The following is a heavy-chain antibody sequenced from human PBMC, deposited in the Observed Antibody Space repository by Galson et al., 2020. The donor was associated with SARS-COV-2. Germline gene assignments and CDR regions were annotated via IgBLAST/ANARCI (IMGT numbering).Heavy chain of an antibody. D-gene: IGHD3-22*01. CDR2: IIPILGIA. J-gene: IGHJ2*01. V-gene: IGHV1-69*10. Sequence: SVKVSCKASGGTFSSYAISWVRQAPGQGLEWMGGIIPILGIANYAQKFQGRVTITADKSTSTAYMELSSLRSEDTAVYYCARGALYYYDSSGYYQDYWYFDLWGRGTLVTVSS. CDR3: ARGALYYYDSSGYYQDYWYFDL. CDR1: GGTFSSYA.